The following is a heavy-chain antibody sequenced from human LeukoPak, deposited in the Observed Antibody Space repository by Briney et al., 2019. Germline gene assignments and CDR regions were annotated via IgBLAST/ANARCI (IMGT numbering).Heavy chain of an antibody. CDR2: ISGSGGST. CDR3: ARVYSLMDRAEYYFDS. CDR1: GFTFSSYA. V-gene: IGHV3-23*01. Sequence: SGGSLRLSCAASGFTFSSYAMSWVRQAPGKGLEWVSAISGSGGSTYYADSVKGRFTISRDNSKNTLYLQMNSLRAEDTAVYYCARVYSLMDRAEYYFDSWGQGTLVTVSS. D-gene: IGHD2-21*01. J-gene: IGHJ4*02.